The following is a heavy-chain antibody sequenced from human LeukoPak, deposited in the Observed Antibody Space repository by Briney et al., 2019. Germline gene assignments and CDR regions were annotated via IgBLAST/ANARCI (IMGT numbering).Heavy chain of an antibody. D-gene: IGHD3-10*01. CDR2: ISSSSSYI. J-gene: IGHJ3*02. V-gene: IGHV3-21*01. CDR1: GFTFSSYS. CDR3: ARDVLLWFGELFGAFDI. Sequence: GGSLGLSCAASGFTFSSYSMNWVRQAPGKGLEWVSSISSSSSYIYYADSVKGRFTISRDNAKNSLYLQMNSLRAEDTAVYYCARDVLLWFGELFGAFDIWGQGTMVTVSS.